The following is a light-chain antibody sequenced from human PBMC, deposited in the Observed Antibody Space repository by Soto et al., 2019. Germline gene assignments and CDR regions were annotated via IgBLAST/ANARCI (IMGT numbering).Light chain of an antibody. J-gene: IGKJ1*01. V-gene: IGKV1-17*01. CDR3: LQHNSYPPT. CDR1: QGIDSS. CDR2: AAS. Sequence: DIQMTQSPSTLSGSVGDRVTITCRASQGIDSSFAWYQQKPGKAPKRLIYAASSLQSGVPSRFSGSGSGTEFTLTISSLQPEDFATYYCLQHNSYPPTFGQGTKVDIK.